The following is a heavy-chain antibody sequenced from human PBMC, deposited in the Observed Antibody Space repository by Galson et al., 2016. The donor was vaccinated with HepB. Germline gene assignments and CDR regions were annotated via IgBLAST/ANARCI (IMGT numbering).Heavy chain of an antibody. V-gene: IGHV3-30*04. CDR2: ISYDGSKK. D-gene: IGHD3-3*01. CDR1: GFTFSSYA. CDR3: GKRLTVFGVVVWDDYHYGVDV. J-gene: IGHJ6*02. Sequence: SLRLSCAASGFTFSSYAIHWVRQAPGKGLEWVAVISYDGSKKYYADSVKGRFTISKENSKNTLYLQMNSLRAEDTAVYYCGKRLTVFGVVVWDDYHYGVDVWGQGTTVTVSS.